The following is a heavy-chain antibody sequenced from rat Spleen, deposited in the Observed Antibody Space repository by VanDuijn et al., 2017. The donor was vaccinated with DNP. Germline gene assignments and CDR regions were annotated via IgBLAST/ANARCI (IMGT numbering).Heavy chain of an antibody. CDR3: AGGSRVWFAF. J-gene: IGHJ3*01. CDR2: INTGSGGT. Sequence: QVQLRQSGAEPAKPGSSVKISCKASGYTFTTYYISWIKQTTGQGLDYIGYINTGSGGTNYNEKFRGKATLTVDTSSSTAFMQLSSLTPDDSAVYYCAGGSRVWFAFWGQGTLVTVSS. D-gene: IGHD1-11*01. V-gene: IGHV1-43*01. CDR1: GYTFTTYY.